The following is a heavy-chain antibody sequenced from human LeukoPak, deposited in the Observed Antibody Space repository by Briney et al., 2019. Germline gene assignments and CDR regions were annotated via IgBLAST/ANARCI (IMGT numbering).Heavy chain of an antibody. J-gene: IGHJ4*02. CDR2: IWHDGSNK. V-gene: IGHV3-33*01. CDR3: ATLGDGDYVGYFDY. CDR1: GFTFSSYG. Sequence: GGSLRLSCAASGFTFSSYGMHWVRQAPGKGLEWVAVIWHDGSNKYYADSVKGRFTISRDNSKNTLYLQMNSLRAEDTAVYYCATLGDGDYVGYFDYWGQGTLVTVSS. D-gene: IGHD4-17*01.